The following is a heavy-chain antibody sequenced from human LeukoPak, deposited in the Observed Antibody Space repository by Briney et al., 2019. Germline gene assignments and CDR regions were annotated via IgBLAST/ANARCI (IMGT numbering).Heavy chain of an antibody. Sequence: GGSLRLSCAASGFTFSTYWMHWVRQAPGKGLVWVSRINSDGSSTTYADSVKGRFTISRDNAKNSLFLQMNSLRAEDTAVYYCARWVTGMDVWGQGTTVTVSS. V-gene: IGHV3-74*01. CDR2: INSDGSST. J-gene: IGHJ6*02. D-gene: IGHD5-18*01. CDR3: ARWVTGMDV. CDR1: GFTFSTYW.